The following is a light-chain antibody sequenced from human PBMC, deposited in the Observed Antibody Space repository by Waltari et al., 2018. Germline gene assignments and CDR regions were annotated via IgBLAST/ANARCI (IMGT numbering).Light chain of an antibody. V-gene: IGKV3D-15*01. J-gene: IGKJ2*01. Sequence: EIVMTQSPGTLSVSPGERATLSCRASRSVNSKLVWYQQKPGQAPRLLINAASTRATGIPARFSGSGSGTEFTLTINSRQSEDFAVYYCQQYDNGPYTFGQGTKLEIK. CDR2: AAS. CDR1: RSVNSK. CDR3: QQYDNGPYT.